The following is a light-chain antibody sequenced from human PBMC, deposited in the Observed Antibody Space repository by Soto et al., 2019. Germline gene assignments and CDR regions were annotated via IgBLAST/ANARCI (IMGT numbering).Light chain of an antibody. CDR1: SGDVGGYNS. CDR3: SSYTIRSTLV. Sequence: QSALTQPASVSGSPGQSITISCTGSSGDVGGYNSVSWYQQHPGKAPKLMIYEVSTRPSGDSTRFSGSKSGYTASLTISRLQAEDEADYYCSSYTIRSTLVFGTGTKVTVL. J-gene: IGLJ1*01. CDR2: EVS. V-gene: IGLV2-14*01.